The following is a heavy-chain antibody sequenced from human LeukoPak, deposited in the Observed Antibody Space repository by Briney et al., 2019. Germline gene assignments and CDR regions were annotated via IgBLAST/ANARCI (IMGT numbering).Heavy chain of an antibody. D-gene: IGHD3-22*01. J-gene: IGHJ3*02. CDR2: IYRSGTT. CDR3: TRSLTTYCHDTSGPGDAFDI. CDR1: SYSISSGYY. V-gene: IGHV4-38-2*02. Sequence: KPSETLSLTCTVSSYSISSGYYWGWIRQPPGKGLEWIGRIYRSGTTYYNPSLKSRVTISVDTSNNQFSLKTSSVTAADTAVYYCTRSLTTYCHDTSGPGDAFDISGKGTIVTVSS.